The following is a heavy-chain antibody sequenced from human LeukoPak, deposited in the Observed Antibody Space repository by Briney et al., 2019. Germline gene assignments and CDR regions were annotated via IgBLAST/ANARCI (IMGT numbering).Heavy chain of an antibody. V-gene: IGHV4-34*01. CDR3: ARGSYYDSSGYYHLSWQYYFDY. Sequence: PSETLSLTCAVYGGSFSGYYWSWIRQPPGKGLEWIGEINHSGSTNYNPSLKSRVTISVDTSKNQFSLKLSSVTAADTAVYYCARGSYYDSSGYYHLSWQYYFDYWGQGTLVTVSS. J-gene: IGHJ4*02. D-gene: IGHD3-22*01. CDR1: GGSFSGYY. CDR2: INHSGST.